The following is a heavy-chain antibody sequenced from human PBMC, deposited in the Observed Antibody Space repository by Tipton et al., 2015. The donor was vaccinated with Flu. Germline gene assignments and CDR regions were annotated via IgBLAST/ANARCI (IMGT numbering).Heavy chain of an antibody. CDR1: GYSISSGYY. J-gene: IGHJ4*02. Sequence: GLVKPSETLSLTCTVSGYSISSGYYWGWIRQPPGKGLEWIGSIYHNGGTYYSPSLKSRVAISVDTSKTQFSLKLSSVTAADTAVYYCARLTYYYGSGTSDYWGQGTLVTVSS. CDR2: IYHNGGT. V-gene: IGHV4-38-2*02. D-gene: IGHD3-10*01. CDR3: ARLTYYYGSGTSDY.